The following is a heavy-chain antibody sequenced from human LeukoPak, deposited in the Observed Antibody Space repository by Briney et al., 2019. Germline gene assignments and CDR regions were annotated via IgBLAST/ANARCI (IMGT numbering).Heavy chain of an antibody. CDR3: ARDRSTTYYYGSGSGTLDY. J-gene: IGHJ4*02. Sequence: SQTLSLTCAISGDSVSSNSAAWNWIRQSPSRGLEWLGRTYYRSKWYNDYAVSVKSRITINPDTSKNQFSLQLNSATPEDTAVYYCARDRSTTYYYGSGSGTLDYWGQGTLVTVSS. V-gene: IGHV6-1*01. CDR2: TYYRSKWYN. CDR1: GDSVSSNSAA. D-gene: IGHD3-10*01.